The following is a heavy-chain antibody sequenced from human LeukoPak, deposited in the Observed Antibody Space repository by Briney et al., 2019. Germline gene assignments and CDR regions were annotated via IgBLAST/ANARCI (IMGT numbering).Heavy chain of an antibody. D-gene: IGHD3-9*01. CDR1: GYTFTSYG. J-gene: IGHJ4*02. CDR3: AREPTANLTGYYFDY. Sequence: GASVKVSCKASGYTFTSYGISWVRQAPGQGLEWMGWISAYNGNTNYAQKLQGRVTMTTDTSTSTAYMELRSLRSDDTAVYYCAREPTANLTGYYFDYWGQGTLVTVSS. CDR2: ISAYNGNT. V-gene: IGHV1-18*01.